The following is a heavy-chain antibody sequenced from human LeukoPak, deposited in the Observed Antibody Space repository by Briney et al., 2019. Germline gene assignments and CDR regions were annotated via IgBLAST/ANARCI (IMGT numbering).Heavy chain of an antibody. Sequence: SLTLSLTCTVSGGSVSSGSYYWSWIRQPAGKGLEWIGRIYTSGSTNYNPSLKSRVTISVDTSKNQFSLKLSSVTAADTAAYYCARESYSSSSQTLNYWGQGTLVTVSS. CDR3: ARESYSSSSQTLNY. J-gene: IGHJ4*02. CDR2: IYTSGST. D-gene: IGHD6-6*01. CDR1: GGSVSSGSYY. V-gene: IGHV4-61*02.